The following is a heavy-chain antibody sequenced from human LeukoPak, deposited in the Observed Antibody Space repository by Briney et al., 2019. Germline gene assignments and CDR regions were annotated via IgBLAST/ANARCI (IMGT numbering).Heavy chain of an antibody. D-gene: IGHD3-22*01. V-gene: IGHV1-2*02. J-gene: IGHJ5*02. Sequence: ASVKVSCKASGYTFTNYYIHWVRQAPGQGLEWMGWINPNSGGTNYAQKFQGRVTMTRDTSISTAYMELSRLRSDDTAVYYCARILGAPYYYDSSGYYFSPWGQGTLVTVSS. CDR1: GYTFTNYY. CDR2: INPNSGGT. CDR3: ARILGAPYYYDSSGYYFSP.